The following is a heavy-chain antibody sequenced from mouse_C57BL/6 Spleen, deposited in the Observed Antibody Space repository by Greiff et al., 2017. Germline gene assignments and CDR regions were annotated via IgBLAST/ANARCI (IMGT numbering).Heavy chain of an antibody. Sequence: EVKVVESGEGLVKPGGSLKLSCAASGFTFRSYAMSWVRQTPEKRLEWVAYISSGGDYIYYADTVKGRFTISRDNARNTLYLQMSSLKSEDTAMYYCTRGGTVVARAMDYWGQGTSVTVSS. CDR3: TRGGTVVARAMDY. D-gene: IGHD1-1*01. CDR2: ISSGGDYI. CDR1: GFTFRSYA. J-gene: IGHJ4*01. V-gene: IGHV5-9-1*02.